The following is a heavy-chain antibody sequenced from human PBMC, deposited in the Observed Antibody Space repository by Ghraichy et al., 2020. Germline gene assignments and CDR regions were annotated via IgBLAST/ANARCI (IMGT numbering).Heavy chain of an antibody. V-gene: IGHV4-34*01. J-gene: IGHJ4*02. D-gene: IGHD3-22*01. CDR2: INHSGST. CDR1: GGSFSGYY. CDR3: ARGPGYYYDRSGYYDDKPLDY. Sequence: SETLSLTCAVYGGSFSGYYWSWIRQPPGKGLEWIGEINHSGSTNYNPSLKSRVTISVDTSKNQFYLKLSSVTAADTAVYYCARGPGYYYDRSGYYDDKPLDYWGQGTLVTVSS.